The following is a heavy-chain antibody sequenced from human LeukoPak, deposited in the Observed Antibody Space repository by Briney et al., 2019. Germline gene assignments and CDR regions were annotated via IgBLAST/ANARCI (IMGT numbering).Heavy chain of an antibody. CDR3: ARRFLTIDNWFDP. Sequence: SETLSLTCTVSGGSISSSSYYWGWIRQPPGKGLDWIGSIYYSGSTYYNPSLKSRVTISVDTSKNQFSLKLSSVAAADTALYYCARRFLTIDNWFDPWGQGTLVTVSS. D-gene: IGHD3-3*01. CDR1: GGSISSSSYY. V-gene: IGHV4-39*01. CDR2: IYYSGST. J-gene: IGHJ5*02.